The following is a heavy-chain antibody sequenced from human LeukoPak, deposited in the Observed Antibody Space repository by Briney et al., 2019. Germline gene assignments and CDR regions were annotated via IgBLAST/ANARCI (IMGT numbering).Heavy chain of an antibody. V-gene: IGHV1-2*02. Sequence: ASVTVSCKASGYTFTGYYIHWVRQAPGQGLEWMGWTNPNSGGTNYAQKFQDRVSMTRDTSISTTYMELSSLRSDDTAVYYCATDYSGSYDSDYWGQGTLVTVSS. J-gene: IGHJ4*02. D-gene: IGHD1-26*01. CDR1: GYTFTGYY. CDR3: ATDYSGSYDSDY. CDR2: TNPNSGGT.